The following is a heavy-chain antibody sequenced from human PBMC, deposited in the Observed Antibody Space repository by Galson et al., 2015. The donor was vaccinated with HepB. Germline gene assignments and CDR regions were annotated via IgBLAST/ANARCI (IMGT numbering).Heavy chain of an antibody. D-gene: IGHD3-3*01. CDR3: ATDGFFQYDFWSGYSVE. CDR1: GYTLTELS. V-gene: IGHV1-24*01. J-gene: IGHJ4*02. CDR2: FDPEDGET. Sequence: SVKVSCKVSGYTLTELSMHWVRQAPGKGLEWMGGFDPEDGETIYAQKFQGRVTMTEDTSTDTAYMELSSLRSEDTAVYYCATDGFFQYDFWSGYSVEWGQGTLVTVSS.